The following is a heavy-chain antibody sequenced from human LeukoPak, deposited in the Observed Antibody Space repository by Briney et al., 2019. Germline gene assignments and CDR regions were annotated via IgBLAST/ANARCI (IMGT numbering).Heavy chain of an antibody. CDR3: ARAGTTIGGGYWFDP. Sequence: GGSLRLSCTASGFTISTYWMSWVRQAPGKGLEWVAVIWYDGSNRYYGDSVQGRFTISRDNPKKTLYLQMNSLRAEDTAVYYCARAGTTIGGGYWFDPWGQGTLVTVSS. D-gene: IGHD1-1*01. V-gene: IGHV3-33*08. CDR2: IWYDGSNR. CDR1: GFTISTYW. J-gene: IGHJ5*02.